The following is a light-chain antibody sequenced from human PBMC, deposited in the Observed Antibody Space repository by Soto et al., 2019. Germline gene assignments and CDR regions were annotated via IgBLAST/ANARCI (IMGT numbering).Light chain of an antibody. CDR2: GAS. CDR1: QSVSSNY. J-gene: IGKJ3*01. CDR3: HHYGRSPTYT. Sequence: EIVLTQSPATLSLSAGATATLSCRASQSVSSNYLAWFQQKPGQAPRLLIYGASSRAAGIPDRFSGSGSGNDFTLTISGLEPEDFAVYYCHHYGRSPTYTFGAGTKVDFK. V-gene: IGKV3-20*01.